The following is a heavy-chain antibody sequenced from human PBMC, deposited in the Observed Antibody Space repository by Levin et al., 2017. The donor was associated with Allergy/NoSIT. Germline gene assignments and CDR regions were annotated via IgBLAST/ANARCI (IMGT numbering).Heavy chain of an antibody. CDR3: AKDVLVGATPPYGMDG. Sequence: GGSLRLSCAASGFTFSSYGMHWVRQAPGKGLEWVAVISYDGSNKYYADSVKGRFTISRDNSKNTLYLQMNSLRAEDTAVYYCAKDVLVGATPPYGMDGWGQGTTVTVSS. CDR2: ISYDGSNK. D-gene: IGHD1-26*01. CDR1: GFTFSSYG. J-gene: IGHJ6*02. V-gene: IGHV3-30*18.